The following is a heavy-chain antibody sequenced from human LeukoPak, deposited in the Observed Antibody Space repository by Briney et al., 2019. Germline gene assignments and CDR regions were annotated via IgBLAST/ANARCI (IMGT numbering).Heavy chain of an antibody. D-gene: IGHD6-13*01. CDR3: ARDITSSWYNYSQH. CDR1: GYIFTGYY. Sequence: GASVKVSSNASGYIFTGYYMHWVRQAPGQGLEWMGWINPKSGVTKYVQRFQGRVIMTTDTSISIAYMELSRLRSDDTAVYYCARDITSSWYNYSQHWGQGTLVTVSS. J-gene: IGHJ1*01. CDR2: INPKSGVT. V-gene: IGHV1-2*02.